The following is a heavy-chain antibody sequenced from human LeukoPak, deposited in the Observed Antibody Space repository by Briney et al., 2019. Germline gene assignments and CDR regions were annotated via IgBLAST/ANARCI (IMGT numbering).Heavy chain of an antibody. CDR1: GYTFTGYY. J-gene: IGHJ5*02. CDR2: INPNSGGT. CDR3: ARPPRDYGCNSLWFDP. V-gene: IGHV1-2*02. D-gene: IGHD4-23*01. Sequence: ASVKVSCKASGYTFTGYYMHWVRQAPGQGLEWMGWINPNSGGTNYAQKFQGRVTMTRDTSISTAYMELSRLRSDDTAVYYCARPPRDYGCNSLWFDPWGQGTLVTVSS.